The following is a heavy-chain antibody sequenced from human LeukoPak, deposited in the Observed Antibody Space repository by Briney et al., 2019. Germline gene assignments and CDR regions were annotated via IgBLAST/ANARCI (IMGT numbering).Heavy chain of an antibody. J-gene: IGHJ4*02. CDR1: GGSISSYY. D-gene: IGHD6-6*01. Sequence: SETLSLTCTVSGGSISSYYWSWIRQPAGKGLEWIRRIYTSGSTNYNPSLKSRVTMSVDTSKNQFSLKLSSVTAADTAVYYCAREGHRIAARAYFDYWGQGTLVTVSS. CDR2: IYTSGST. V-gene: IGHV4-4*07. CDR3: AREGHRIAARAYFDY.